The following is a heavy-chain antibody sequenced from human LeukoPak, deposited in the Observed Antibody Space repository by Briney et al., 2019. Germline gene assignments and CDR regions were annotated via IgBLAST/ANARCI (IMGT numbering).Heavy chain of an antibody. D-gene: IGHD1-14*01. CDR1: GGSISSGTYY. CDR3: ARASTTFDD. Sequence: SETLSLTCTVSGGSISSGTYYWSWIRQPPGKGLEWIGHISDGGSTNYNPSLKSRVSISVDTSKNQFSLNLTSMTAADTALYFCARASTTFDDWGQGTLVTVSS. J-gene: IGHJ4*02. CDR2: ISDGGST. V-gene: IGHV4-61*01.